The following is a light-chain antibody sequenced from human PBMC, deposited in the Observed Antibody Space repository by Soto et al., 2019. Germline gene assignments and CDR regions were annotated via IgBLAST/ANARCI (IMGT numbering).Light chain of an antibody. CDR1: SSDVGSYSR. J-gene: IGLJ2*01. Sequence: QSALTQPPSVSGSPGQSVTISCTGTSSDVGSYSRVSWYQQPPGTAPKLMIYEVNNRPSGVPDRFSGSKSGNTASLTISGLQAEDEADYYCSSYTISNTLVFGGGTQLTVL. CDR3: SSYTISNTLV. CDR2: EVN. V-gene: IGLV2-18*02.